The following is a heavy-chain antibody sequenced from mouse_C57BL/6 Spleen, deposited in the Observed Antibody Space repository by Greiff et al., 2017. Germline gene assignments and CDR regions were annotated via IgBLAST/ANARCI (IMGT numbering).Heavy chain of an antibody. J-gene: IGHJ2*01. D-gene: IGHD1-1*01. CDR2: IDPSDSYT. Sequence: VQLQQPGAELVMPGASVKLSCKASGYTFTSYWMHWVKQRPGQGLEWIGEIDPSDSYTKYNQKFKGKATLTVDKSSSTAYMQLSSLASEDSAVYYCARGRTTVVATAYWGQGATLAVSS. CDR3: ARGRTTVVATAY. CDR1: GYTFTSYW. V-gene: IGHV1-69*01.